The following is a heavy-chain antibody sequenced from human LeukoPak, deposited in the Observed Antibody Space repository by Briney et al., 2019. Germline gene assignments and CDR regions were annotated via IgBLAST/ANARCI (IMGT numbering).Heavy chain of an antibody. CDR3: ARARPWSGTTRFYFDYLVV. CDR2: VYTSGNT. V-gene: IGHV4-4*07. J-gene: IGHJ6*03. D-gene: IGHD1-1*01. CDR1: GGSISTFY. Sequence: SATLSLTSTASGGSISTFYCCWIRQPAGRGLEWIGRVYTSGNTNYNPSLKSRVSMTVDTSKNNFSLKLRTVTTADTAVYYCARARPWSGTTRFYFDYLVVWGKGTTVTISS.